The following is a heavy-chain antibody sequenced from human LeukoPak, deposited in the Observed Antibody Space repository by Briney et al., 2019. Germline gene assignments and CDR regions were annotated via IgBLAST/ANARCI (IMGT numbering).Heavy chain of an antibody. Sequence: PGGSLRLSCAASGFTFSSYSMNWVRQAPGKGLEWVSYISSSSSTIYYADSVKGRFTISRDNAKNSLYLQMNSLRAEDTAVYYCAIHPIKQQLVLVDYWGQGTLVTVSS. CDR3: AIHPIKQQLVLVDY. V-gene: IGHV3-48*01. CDR1: GFTFSSYS. J-gene: IGHJ4*02. D-gene: IGHD6-13*01. CDR2: ISSSSSTI.